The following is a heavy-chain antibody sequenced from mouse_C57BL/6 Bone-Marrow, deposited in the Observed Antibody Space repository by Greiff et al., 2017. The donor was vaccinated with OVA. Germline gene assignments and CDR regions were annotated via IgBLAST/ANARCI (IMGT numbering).Heavy chain of an antibody. D-gene: IGHD3-2*02. Sequence: QVQLQQSGAELVRPGTSVKVSCKASGYAFTNYLIEWVKQRPGQGLEWIGVINPGSGGTNYNEKFKGKATLTADKSSSTAYMQLSSLTSEDSAVYFCARSRRQLSPYFDYWGQGTTLTVSS. J-gene: IGHJ2*01. CDR1: GYAFTNYL. CDR3: ARSRRQLSPYFDY. V-gene: IGHV1-54*01. CDR2: INPGSGGT.